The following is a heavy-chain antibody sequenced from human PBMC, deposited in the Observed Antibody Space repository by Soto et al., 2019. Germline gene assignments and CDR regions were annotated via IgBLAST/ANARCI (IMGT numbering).Heavy chain of an antibody. J-gene: IGHJ6*04. D-gene: IGHD3-16*01. Sequence: SETLCLTCTVSGGSISSSSYYWGWIRQPPGKGLEWIGNIYYSGSTYYNPSLKSRVTISVDTSKNQLSLKLSSVTAADTAVYYCARDRASGGPNYYPMDARGKGPTVT. CDR2: IYYSGST. V-gene: IGHV4-39*02. CDR3: ARDRASGGPNYYPMDA. CDR1: GGSISSSSYY.